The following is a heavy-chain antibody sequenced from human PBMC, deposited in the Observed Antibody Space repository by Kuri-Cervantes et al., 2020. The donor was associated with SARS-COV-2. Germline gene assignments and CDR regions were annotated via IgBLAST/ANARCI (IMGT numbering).Heavy chain of an antibody. CDR1: GGSISSSSYY. CDR3: ARRPDQIYWYFDL. D-gene: IGHD2-2*01. J-gene: IGHJ2*01. V-gene: IGHV4-31*03. Sequence: SETLSLTCTVSGGSISSSSYYWGWIRQPPGKGLEWIAYIYYSGGTYYNPSLKSRVTISVDTSKNQFSLKLSSVTAADTAVYYCARRPDQIYWYFDLWGRGTLVTVSS. CDR2: IYYSGGT.